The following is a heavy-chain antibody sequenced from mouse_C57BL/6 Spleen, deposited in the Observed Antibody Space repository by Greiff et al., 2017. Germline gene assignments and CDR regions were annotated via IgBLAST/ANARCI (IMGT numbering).Heavy chain of an antibody. J-gene: IGHJ1*03. CDR1: GYTFTDYE. D-gene: IGHD1-2*01. V-gene: IGHV1-15*01. CDR3: TRGGHYLRYFDV. CDR2: IDPETGGT. Sequence: QVQLKESGAELVRPGASVTLSCKASGYTFTDYEMHWVKQTPVHGLEWIGAIDPETGGTAYNQKFKGKAILTADKSSSTAYMELRSLTSEDSAVYYCTRGGHYLRYFDVWGTGTTVTVSS.